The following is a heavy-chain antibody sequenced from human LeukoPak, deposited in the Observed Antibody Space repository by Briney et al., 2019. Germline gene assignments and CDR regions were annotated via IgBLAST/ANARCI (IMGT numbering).Heavy chain of an antibody. CDR3: ARVHKYCSSISCYRFDP. V-gene: IGHV4-4*02. D-gene: IGHD2-2*01. CDR1: GGSISSSNW. Sequence: NPSGTLSLTCADSGGSISSSNWWGWVRQPPGKGLEWIGEVDHSGSTKYNPALKSRVTISVDKSKNQFSLRLSSVTAADTAVYYCARVHKYCSSISCYRFDPWGQGTLVTVSS. CDR2: VDHSGST. J-gene: IGHJ5*02.